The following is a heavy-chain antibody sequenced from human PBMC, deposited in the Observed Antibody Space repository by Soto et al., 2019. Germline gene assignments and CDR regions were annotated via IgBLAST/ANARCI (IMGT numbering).Heavy chain of an antibody. Sequence: PSETLSLTCTVSGGSISSYYWSWIRQPPGKGLEWIGYIYYSGSTNYNPSIKSRVTISVDTSKNQFSLKLSSVTAADTIVYYCARDKITGLFDYWGQGTLVTVSS. CDR2: IYYSGST. D-gene: IGHD2-8*02. CDR3: ARDKITGLFDY. J-gene: IGHJ4*02. V-gene: IGHV4-4*08. CDR1: GGSISSYY.